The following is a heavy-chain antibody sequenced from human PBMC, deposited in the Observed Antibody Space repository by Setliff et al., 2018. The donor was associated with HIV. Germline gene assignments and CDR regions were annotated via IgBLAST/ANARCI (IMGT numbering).Heavy chain of an antibody. CDR1: GGSISSGSYY. CDR2: IYTSGST. Sequence: SETLSLTCTVSGGSISSGSYYWSWIRQPAGKGLEWIGHIYTSGSTNYNPSLKSRVTISVDTSKNQFSLKLSSVTAADTAVYYCARASTSIGPFNDYWG. CDR3: ARASTSIGPFNDY. J-gene: IGHJ4*01. V-gene: IGHV4-61*09.